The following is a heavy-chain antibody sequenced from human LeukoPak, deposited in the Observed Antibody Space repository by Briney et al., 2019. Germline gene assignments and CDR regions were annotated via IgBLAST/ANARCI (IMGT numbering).Heavy chain of an antibody. J-gene: IGHJ4*02. Sequence: PGRSLRLSCAASGFTLDDYAMHWVRQAPGKGLEWVSGISWNSGSIGYADSVKGRFTISRDNAKNSLYLQMNSLRAEDTALYYCAKDTADILTGYLDYWGQGTLVTVSS. CDR1: GFTLDDYA. V-gene: IGHV3-9*01. D-gene: IGHD3-9*01. CDR3: AKDTADILTGYLDY. CDR2: ISWNSGSI.